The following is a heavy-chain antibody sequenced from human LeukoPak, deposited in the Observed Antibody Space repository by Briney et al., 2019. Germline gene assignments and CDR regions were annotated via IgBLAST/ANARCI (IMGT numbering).Heavy chain of an antibody. Sequence: GGSLRLSCAASGLTFSRYGMHWVRQAPGKGLEWVAVISYDGSDKYYADSVKGRFTISRDNSKNTLDLQMNSLRAEDTAVYYWGKDSFRFYHYRMDGWGQRTTVTVSS. D-gene: IGHD2/OR15-2a*01. CDR2: ISYDGSDK. CDR1: GLTFSRYG. V-gene: IGHV3-30*18. J-gene: IGHJ6*02. CDR3: GKDSFRFYHYRMDG.